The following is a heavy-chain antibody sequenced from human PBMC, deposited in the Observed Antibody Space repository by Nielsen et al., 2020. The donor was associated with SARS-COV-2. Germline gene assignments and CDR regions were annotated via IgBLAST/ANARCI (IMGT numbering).Heavy chain of an antibody. CDR3: ATGPGQLVLGWFDP. CDR1: GYTLTELS. V-gene: IGHV1-24*01. J-gene: IGHJ5*02. D-gene: IGHD6-13*01. Sequence: ASVKVSCKVSGYTLTELSMHWVRQAPGKGLEWTGGFDPEDGETIYAQKFQGRVTMTEDTSTDTAYMELSSLRSEDTAVYYCATGPGQLVLGWFDPWGQGTLVTVSS. CDR2: FDPEDGET.